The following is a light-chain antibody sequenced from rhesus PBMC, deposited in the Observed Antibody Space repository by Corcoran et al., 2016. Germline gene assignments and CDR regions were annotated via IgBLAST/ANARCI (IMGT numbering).Light chain of an antibody. CDR1: QGLAGW. CDR3: QHYNSVPRT. CDR2: KES. Sequence: DIQMTQSPSSLSASVGDRVTITCRASQGLAGWLAWYQQKPVKAHKPLVYKESNLQNGVPSRFSGSGYASDFTRTISSLQPEDVATYYCQHYNSVPRTFGQGTRVEVK. J-gene: IGKJ1*01. V-gene: IGKV1-21*01.